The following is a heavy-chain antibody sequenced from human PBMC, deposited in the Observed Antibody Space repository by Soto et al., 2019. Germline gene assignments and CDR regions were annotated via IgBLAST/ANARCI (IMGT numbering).Heavy chain of an antibody. D-gene: IGHD3-3*01. Sequence: QVQMVESGGGLVKPGESLRLSCAASGFTFSAHYVTWIRQAPGKGLEWVSYISSSRSTIYYADSVKGRFTISRDNAENSLYLQMNRLRAEDTAVYYCARVGDMTYKDWGQGNLGNVFS. V-gene: IGHV3-11*01. CDR2: ISSSRSTI. J-gene: IGHJ4*02. CDR3: ARVGDMTYKD. CDR1: GFTFSAHY.